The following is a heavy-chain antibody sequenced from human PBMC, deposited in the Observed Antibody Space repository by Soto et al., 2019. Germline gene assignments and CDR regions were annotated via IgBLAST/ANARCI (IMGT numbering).Heavy chain of an antibody. CDR3: ARDRRVVAATPTNDAFDI. J-gene: IGHJ3*02. CDR1: GGTFSIYA. Sequence: SVKVSCKASGGTFSIYAISWVRQAPGQGLEWMGGIIPIFGTANYAQKFQGRVTITADESTSTAYMELSSLRSEDTAVFYCARDRRVVAATPTNDAFDIWGQGTMVTVSS. D-gene: IGHD2-15*01. CDR2: IIPIFGTA. V-gene: IGHV1-69*13.